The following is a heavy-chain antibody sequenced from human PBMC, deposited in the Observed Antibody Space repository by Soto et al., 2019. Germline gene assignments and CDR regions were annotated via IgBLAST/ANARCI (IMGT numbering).Heavy chain of an antibody. V-gene: IGHV3-30*18. J-gene: IGHJ4*02. CDR1: GFTFSSYG. CDR2: ISYDGSNK. D-gene: IGHD3-22*01. CDR3: GKDPHYHDSSGYYQRYFDY. Sequence: QVQLVESGGGVVQPGRSLRLSCAASGFTFSSYGMHWVRQAPGKGLEWVAVISYDGSNKYYADSVKGRFTISRDNSKNTLYLQMNSLRAEDPAVYYCGKDPHYHDSSGYYQRYFDYWGQGTLVTVSS.